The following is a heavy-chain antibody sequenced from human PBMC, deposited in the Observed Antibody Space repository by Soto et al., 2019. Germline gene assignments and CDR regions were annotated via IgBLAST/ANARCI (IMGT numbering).Heavy chain of an antibody. CDR3: ARGRGYRSSINGYASRRVRFDS. D-gene: IGHD2-2*01. CDR2: VNHRRTT. CDR1: GGSFSGYY. Sequence: QVQLQQWGAGLLKPSETLSLTCAVYGGSFSGYYWTWIRQSPEKGLEWIGEVNHRRTTYYNPALKARATSSVPTPKNQFSLKRSAGTTADTAVYYGARGRGYRSSINGYASRRVRFDSWGHGTLGTVAA. V-gene: IGHV4-34*01. J-gene: IGHJ4*01.